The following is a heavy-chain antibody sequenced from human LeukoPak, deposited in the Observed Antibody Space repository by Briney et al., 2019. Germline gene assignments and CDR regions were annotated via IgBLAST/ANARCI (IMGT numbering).Heavy chain of an antibody. J-gene: IGHJ6*03. Sequence: GGSLRLSCAASGFTFSSYSMNWVRQAPGKGLEWVSSISSSSSYIYYADSVKGRFTISRDNAKNSLYLQMNSLRAEDTAVYYCAREGGVVPAAISYYYYYMDVWGKGTTVTVSS. CDR2: ISSSSSYI. D-gene: IGHD2-2*01. CDR3: AREGGVVPAAISYYYYYMDV. CDR1: GFTFSSYS. V-gene: IGHV3-21*01.